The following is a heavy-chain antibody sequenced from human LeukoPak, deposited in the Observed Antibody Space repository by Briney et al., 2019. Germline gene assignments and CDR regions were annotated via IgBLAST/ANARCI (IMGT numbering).Heavy chain of an antibody. V-gene: IGHV3-30-3*01. CDR1: GFTFSSYA. CDR2: ISYDGSNK. Sequence: QPGGSLRLSCAASGFTFSSYAMHWVRQAPGKGLEWVAVISYDGSNKYYADSVKGRFTISRDNSKNTLYLQMNSLRAEDTAVYYCAREPGDIVVVPAATFDYWGQGTLVTVSS. CDR3: AREPGDIVVVPAATFDY. D-gene: IGHD2-2*01. J-gene: IGHJ4*02.